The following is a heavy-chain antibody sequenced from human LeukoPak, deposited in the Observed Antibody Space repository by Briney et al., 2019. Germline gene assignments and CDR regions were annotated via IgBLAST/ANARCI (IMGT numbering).Heavy chain of an antibody. D-gene: IGHD5-18*01. V-gene: IGHV3-21*01. J-gene: IGHJ4*02. CDR3: ARDGYSYGPGAFDY. Sequence: GGSLRLSCAASGFTFSSYSMNWVRQAPGKGLEWVSSISSSSSYIYYADSVEGRFTISRDNAKNSLYLQMNSLRAEDTAVYYCARDGYSYGPGAFDYWGQGTLVTVSS. CDR1: GFTFSSYS. CDR2: ISSSSSYI.